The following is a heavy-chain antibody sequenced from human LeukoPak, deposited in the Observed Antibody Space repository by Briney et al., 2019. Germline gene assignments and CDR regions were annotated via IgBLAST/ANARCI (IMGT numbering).Heavy chain of an antibody. J-gene: IGHJ4*02. V-gene: IGHV3-30*02. Sequence: GSLRLSCAASGFTFSSYGMHWVRQAPGKGLEWVAFIRYDGSNKYYADSVKGRFTISRDNSKNTLYLQMNSLRAEDTAVYYCANPNWNDVDYWGQGTLVTVSS. CDR1: GFTFSSYG. CDR2: IRYDGSNK. CDR3: ANPNWNDVDY. D-gene: IGHD1-1*01.